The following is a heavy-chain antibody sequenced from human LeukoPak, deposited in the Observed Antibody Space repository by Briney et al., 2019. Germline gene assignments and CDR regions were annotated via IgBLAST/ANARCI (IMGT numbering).Heavy chain of an antibody. V-gene: IGHV3-23*01. J-gene: IGHJ4*02. D-gene: IGHD1-26*01. Sequence: GSLRLSCAASGFTFRSYAMNWVRQAPGKGLEWVSTISGGGGSTYYADSVKGRFTISRDNSKNTLYLQVNSLRAEDTAVYYCAKGGKWDVTPFDYWGQGTLVTVSS. CDR1: GFTFRSYA. CDR2: ISGGGGST. CDR3: AKGGKWDVTPFDY.